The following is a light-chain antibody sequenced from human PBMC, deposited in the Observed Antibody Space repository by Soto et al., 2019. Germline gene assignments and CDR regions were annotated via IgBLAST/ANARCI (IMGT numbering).Light chain of an antibody. Sequence: QSVLTQPPSASGTPGQRVTISCSGSSSNIGSSSVNWYQQLPGTAPKLLIYNNNQWPSGVPDRFSGSKSGTSASLAISGLQSEDEADYYCSSYTSSSTLFGTGTKVTVL. V-gene: IGLV1-44*01. CDR1: SSNIGSSS. J-gene: IGLJ1*01. CDR2: NNN. CDR3: SSYTSSSTL.